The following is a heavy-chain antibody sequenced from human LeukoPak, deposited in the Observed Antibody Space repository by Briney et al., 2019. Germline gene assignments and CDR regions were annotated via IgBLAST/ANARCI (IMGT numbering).Heavy chain of an antibody. CDR1: GFTFSGSG. Sequence: VGSLRLSCAASGFTFSGSGMHSVRQAPGQGREWVALIWYDGSNKDYADSVKGRFTISRDNSKNTLYLQMNSLRAEDTAVYYCARHVPGGTTGGAVDYWGQGTLVTVSS. J-gene: IGHJ4*02. CDR2: IWYDGSNK. D-gene: IGHD2-2*01. V-gene: IGHV3-33*01. CDR3: ARHVPGGTTGGAVDY.